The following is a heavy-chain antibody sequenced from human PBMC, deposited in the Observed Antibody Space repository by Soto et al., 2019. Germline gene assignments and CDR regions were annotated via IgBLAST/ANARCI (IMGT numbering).Heavy chain of an antibody. V-gene: IGHV3-30*18. Sequence: LRLSCVVSGLSFGSYGMHWVRQAPGKGLEWVALISYDGSKKYYMDSVKGRFTISRDNSLGTLFLQMISLRPEDTAVYYCAKSRGVDNYYYGMDVWGQGTTVTVSS. CDR3: AKSRGVDNYYYGMDV. CDR2: ISYDGSKK. J-gene: IGHJ6*02. D-gene: IGHD3-10*01. CDR1: GLSFGSYG.